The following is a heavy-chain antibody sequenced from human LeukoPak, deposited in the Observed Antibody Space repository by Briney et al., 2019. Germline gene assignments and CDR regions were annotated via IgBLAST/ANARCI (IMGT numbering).Heavy chain of an antibody. Sequence: GGSLRLSCAASGFTCSSYSMNWVRQAPGKGLEGVSSLSSSSSYIYYPDSVKGRFTISRDNAKNSLYLRMNSPRAEDTALYDCARAVYCGGDCYFPLDIWGQGTMVTVSS. D-gene: IGHD2-21*02. V-gene: IGHV3-21*01. J-gene: IGHJ3*02. CDR2: LSSSSSYI. CDR1: GFTCSSYS. CDR3: ARAVYCGGDCYFPLDI.